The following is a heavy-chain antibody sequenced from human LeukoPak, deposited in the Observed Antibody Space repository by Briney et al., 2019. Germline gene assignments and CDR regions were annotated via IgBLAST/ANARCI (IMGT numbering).Heavy chain of an antibody. Sequence: KPSETLCLTCTVSGYSVSSGSYYWTWIRQPPGRGLEWMGYIYYSGSTNYNPSLESRVTISVDTSKNQFSLNLSSVTAADTAVYYCAREAVRGVKLDLWGQGTLVTVSS. J-gene: IGHJ4*02. CDR1: GYSVSSGSYY. CDR3: AREAVRGVKLDL. CDR2: IYYSGST. D-gene: IGHD3-10*01. V-gene: IGHV4-61*01.